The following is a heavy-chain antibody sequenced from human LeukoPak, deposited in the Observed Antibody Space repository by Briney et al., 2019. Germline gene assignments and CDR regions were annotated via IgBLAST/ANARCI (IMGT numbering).Heavy chain of an antibody. Sequence: GGSLRLSCAASGFTFSSYSMNWVRQAPGKGLEWVSSISSSSSYIYYADSVKGRFTISRDHAKNSMDLQMNSLRAEDTAVYYCARAPYNWNALPIDYWGQGTLATVSS. J-gene: IGHJ4*02. D-gene: IGHD1-20*01. CDR2: ISSSSSYI. V-gene: IGHV3-21*01. CDR3: ARAPYNWNALPIDY. CDR1: GFTFSSYS.